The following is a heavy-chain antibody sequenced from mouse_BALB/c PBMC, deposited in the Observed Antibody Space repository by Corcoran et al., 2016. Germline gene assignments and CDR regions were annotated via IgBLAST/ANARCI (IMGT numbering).Heavy chain of an antibody. Sequence: QIQLVQSGPELKKPGETVKISCKASGYTFTNYGMNWVKQAPGKGLKWMGWINTYTGEPTYADDFKGRFAFSLETSASTAYLQINNLKNEDTATYCCAREGIMTSAWFAYWGQGTLVTVSA. CDR1: GYTFTNYG. D-gene: IGHD2-3*01. CDR2: INTYTGEP. V-gene: IGHV9-3-1*01. CDR3: AREGIMTSAWFAY. J-gene: IGHJ3*01.